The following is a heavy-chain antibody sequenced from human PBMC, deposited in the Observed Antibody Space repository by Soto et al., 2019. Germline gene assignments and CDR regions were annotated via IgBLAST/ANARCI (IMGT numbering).Heavy chain of an antibody. CDR2: INHSGRT. CDR3: ARGCWIRYFDL. V-gene: IGHV4-34*01. D-gene: IGHD2-2*03. CDR1: GGSFSGYY. Sequence: QVQLQQWGAGRLKPSETLSLTCAVYGGSFSGYYWSWIRQPPGKGLEWIGEINHSGRTNYNPSLTSRVTISEDPSKKPYTLTLGSVNAADTVVYYCARGCWIRYFDLRGRGTLVTVSS. J-gene: IGHJ2*01.